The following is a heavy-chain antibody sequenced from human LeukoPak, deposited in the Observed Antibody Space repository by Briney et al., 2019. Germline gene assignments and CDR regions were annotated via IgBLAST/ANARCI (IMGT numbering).Heavy chain of an antibody. CDR2: INPNSGGT. D-gene: IGHD2-21*02. V-gene: IGHV1-2*02. CDR1: GYTFTGYY. CDR3: ARDLFPTTARNIHSYYMDV. Sequence: ASVKVSCKPFGYTFTGYYIHWVRQAPGQGLEWMGWINPNSGGTNYAQNFQGRVTMTRDASLRTAYVELSRLRSDDTAVYYCARDLFPTTARNIHSYYMDVWGKGTTVTVSS. J-gene: IGHJ6*03.